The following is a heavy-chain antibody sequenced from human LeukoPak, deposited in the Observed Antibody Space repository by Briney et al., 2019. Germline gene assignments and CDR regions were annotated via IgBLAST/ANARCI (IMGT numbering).Heavy chain of an antibody. CDR1: GFTVSSSY. D-gene: IGHD2-2*01. CDR3: ARGGGYCSSTSCYAFDC. V-gene: IGHV3-53*01. CDR2: IYSGGST. Sequence: GGSLRLSCAASGFTVSSSYMSWVRQAPGKGLEWVSVIYSGGSTFYADSVKGRFTISRDNSKNTLYLQMNSLRAEDTAVYYCARGGGYCSSTSCYAFDCWGQGTLVTVSS. J-gene: IGHJ4*02.